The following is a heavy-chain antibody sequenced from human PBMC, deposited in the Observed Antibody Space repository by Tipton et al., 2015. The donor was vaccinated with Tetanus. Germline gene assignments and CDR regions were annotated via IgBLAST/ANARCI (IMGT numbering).Heavy chain of an antibody. Sequence: GSLRLSCAASGFTLSRYTLNWVRQAPGKGLEWVSSISSSSRYIYYADSVKGRFTISRDNAKNSLYLQMISLRAEDTAVYYCARDYPDFDYWGQGTLVTVSS. V-gene: IGHV3-21*04. CDR3: ARDYPDFDY. CDR2: ISSSSRYI. CDR1: GFTLSRYT. D-gene: IGHD3-16*02. J-gene: IGHJ4*02.